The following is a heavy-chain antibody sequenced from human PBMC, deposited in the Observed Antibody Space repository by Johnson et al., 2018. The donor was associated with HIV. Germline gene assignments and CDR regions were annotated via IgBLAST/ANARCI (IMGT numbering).Heavy chain of an antibody. CDR2: IYTDGRA. V-gene: IGHV3-66*02. CDR1: GFIFSDYY. D-gene: IGHD5-18*01. CDR3: AKDVNEWVAWIQLWAPAFDI. J-gene: IGHJ3*02. Sequence: EVQLVESGGGLVKPGGSLRLSCAASGFIFSDYYMSWIRQAPERGLEWVSLIYTDGRAYYVDSVKGRFTISRDNSKNTVYLQMNSLRAEDTAVYYCAKDVNEWVAWIQLWAPAFDIWGQGTMVTVS.